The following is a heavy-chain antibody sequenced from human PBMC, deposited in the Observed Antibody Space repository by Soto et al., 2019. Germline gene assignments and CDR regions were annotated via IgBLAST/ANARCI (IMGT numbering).Heavy chain of an antibody. Sequence: PGESLKISCQGSGYTFNSFWIGWVRQMPGEGLEWMGLMFPWTSDTRYSPSFQGHVSISVDRSTGTGYLQGNSLKASDTAMYYCVTTRDGTTFFPHWGQGTPVTV. CDR2: MFPWTSDT. J-gene: IGHJ4*02. V-gene: IGHV5-51*01. CDR1: GYTFNSFW. CDR3: VTTRDGTTFFPH. D-gene: IGHD1-7*01.